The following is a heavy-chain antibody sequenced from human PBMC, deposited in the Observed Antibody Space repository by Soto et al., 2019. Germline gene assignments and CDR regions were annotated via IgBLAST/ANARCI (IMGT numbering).Heavy chain of an antibody. CDR2: IKSKIDGETT. D-gene: IGHD3-3*02. CDR3: STGGIS. V-gene: IGHV3-15*01. J-gene: IGHJ4*02. Sequence: EVQLVESGGGLVKPGGSLRLSCAASGFTFSDAWLNWARQAPGKGLEWVGRIKSKIDGETTDYTAPVKGRFTISRDDSKNTLYLQMNSLRSEDTAVYYCSTGGISWGQGALVTVSS. CDR1: GFTFSDAW.